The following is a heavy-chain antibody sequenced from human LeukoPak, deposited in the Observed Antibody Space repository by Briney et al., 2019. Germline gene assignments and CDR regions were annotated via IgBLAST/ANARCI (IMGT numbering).Heavy chain of an antibody. CDR3: VRYYCSSTRCYAGLYGMDV. CDR1: GGTFSNYA. CDR2: VSPYNGNT. V-gene: IGHV1-18*01. D-gene: IGHD2-2*01. J-gene: IGHJ6*02. Sequence: ASVKVSCKASGGTFSNYAITWVRQAPGQGLEWMGWVSPYNGNTKYAQKLQDRVTMTTDTSTTTAYVELRSLGSDDTAVYYCVRYYCSSTRCYAGLYGMDVWGQGTTVTVSS.